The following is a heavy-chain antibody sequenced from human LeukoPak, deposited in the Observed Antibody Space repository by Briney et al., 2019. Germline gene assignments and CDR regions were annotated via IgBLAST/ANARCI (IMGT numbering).Heavy chain of an antibody. J-gene: IGHJ6*02. CDR3: TRDLMDYDVSTGLHHYYMDV. CDR1: GFIFSNYW. CDR2: INGDGRNI. D-gene: IGHD3-9*01. Sequence: GGSLRLSCAASGFIFSNYWMSWVRQAPGKGLEWVSRINGDGRNINYADSVRGRFTISRDNAKNTLYLQMNTLRVEDTAVYYCTRDLMDYDVSTGLHHYYMDVWGQGTTVTVSS. V-gene: IGHV3-74*01.